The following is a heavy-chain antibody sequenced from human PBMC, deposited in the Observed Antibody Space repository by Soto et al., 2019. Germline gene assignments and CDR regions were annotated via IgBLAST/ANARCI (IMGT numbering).Heavy chain of an antibody. CDR1: GGSISSYY. D-gene: IGHD3-10*01. V-gene: IGHV4-59*01. Sequence: ASETLSLTCTVSGGSISSYYWSWIRQPPGKGLEWIGYIYYSGSTNYNPSLKSRVTISVDTSKNQFSLKLSSVTAADTAVYYCARRGWFGDKNWFDPWGQGTLVTVSS. J-gene: IGHJ5*02. CDR2: IYYSGST. CDR3: ARRGWFGDKNWFDP.